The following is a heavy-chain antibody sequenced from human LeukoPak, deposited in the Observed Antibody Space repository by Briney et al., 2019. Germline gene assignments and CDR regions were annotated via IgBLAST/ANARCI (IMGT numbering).Heavy chain of an antibody. V-gene: IGHV3-9*01. CDR1: GFTFDDYA. CDR2: ISWNSGSI. CDR3: AKGYCTNGVCSNFDY. D-gene: IGHD2-8*01. J-gene: IGHJ4*02. Sequence: GRSLRLSCAASGFTFDDYAMHWVRQAPGKGLEWVSGISWNSGSIGYADSVKGRFTISRDNAKNSLYLQMNSLRAEDTALYYCAKGYCTNGVCSNFDYRGQGTLVTVSS.